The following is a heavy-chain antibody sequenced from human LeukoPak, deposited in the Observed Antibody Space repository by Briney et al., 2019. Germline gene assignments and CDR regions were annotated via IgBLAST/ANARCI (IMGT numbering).Heavy chain of an antibody. V-gene: IGHV4-34*01. Sequence: SETLSLTCAVYGGSFSGYYWSWIRQPPGKGLEWIGEINHSGSTNYNPSLKSRVTISVDTSKNQFSLMLSSVTAADTAVYYCASSGYYGMDVWGQGTTVTVSS. CDR3: ASSGYYGMDV. CDR1: GGSFSGYY. CDR2: INHSGST. D-gene: IGHD6-19*01. J-gene: IGHJ6*02.